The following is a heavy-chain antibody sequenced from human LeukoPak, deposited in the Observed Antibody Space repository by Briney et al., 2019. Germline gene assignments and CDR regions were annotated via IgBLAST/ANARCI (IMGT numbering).Heavy chain of an antibody. CDR1: GGSFSGYY. CDR2: INHSGST. CDR3: ASRSLGGGYDYGYYYGMDV. D-gene: IGHD5-12*01. J-gene: IGHJ6*02. V-gene: IGHV4-34*01. Sequence: SETLSLTCAVYGGSFSGYYWSWIRQPPGKGLEWIGEINHSGSTNYNPSLKSRVTISVDTSKNQFSLKLSSVTAADTAVYYCASRSLGGGYDYGYYYGMDVWGQGTTVTVSS.